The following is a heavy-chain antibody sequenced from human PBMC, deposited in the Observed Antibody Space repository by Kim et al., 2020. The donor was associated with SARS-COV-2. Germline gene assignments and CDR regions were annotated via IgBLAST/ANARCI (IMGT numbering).Heavy chain of an antibody. CDR1: GGSFSGYY. V-gene: IGHV4-34*01. Sequence: SETLSLTCAVYGGSFSGYYWSWIRQPPGKGLEWIGEINHSGRTNYNPSLKSRVTISVDTSKNQLSLKLTPVTAADAALYFCARRLSNTSGWGSHYCDLWGQGILVTVSS. CDR3: ARRLSNTSGWGSHYCDL. D-gene: IGHD3-10*01. J-gene: IGHJ1*01. CDR2: INHSGRT.